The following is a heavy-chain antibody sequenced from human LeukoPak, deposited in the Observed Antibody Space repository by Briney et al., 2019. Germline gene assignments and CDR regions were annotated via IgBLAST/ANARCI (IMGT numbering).Heavy chain of an antibody. D-gene: IGHD2-2*03. CDR2: INAGNGNT. J-gene: IGHJ4*02. CDR3: ARDHGYEFDY. CDR1: GYIFTTYA. Sequence: ASVKVSCKASGYIFTTYAMHWVRQAPGQRLEWMGWINAGNGNTKYSQKFQGRVTITRDTSASTAYMELSRLRSDDTAVYYCARDHGYEFDYWGQGTLVTVSS. V-gene: IGHV1-3*01.